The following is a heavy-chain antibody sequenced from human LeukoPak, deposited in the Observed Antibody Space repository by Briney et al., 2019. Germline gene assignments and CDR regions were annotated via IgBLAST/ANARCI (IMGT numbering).Heavy chain of an antibody. CDR3: AREGRCCSSTSCSQHF. D-gene: IGHD2-2*01. CDR2: INPNSGGT. J-gene: IGHJ4*02. Sequence: ASVKVSCKASGYTFTGYYMHWVRQAPGQGLEWMGWINPNSGGTNYAQKFQGRVTMTRDTSISTAYMELSRLRSDDTAVYYCAREGRCCSSTSCSQHFWGQGTLVTVSS. V-gene: IGHV1-2*02. CDR1: GYTFTGYY.